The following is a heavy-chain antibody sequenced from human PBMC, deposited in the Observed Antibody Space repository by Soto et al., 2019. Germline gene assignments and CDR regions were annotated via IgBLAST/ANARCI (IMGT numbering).Heavy chain of an antibody. Sequence: ASEKVSCRVSGYNHTELSMHWVRQVPGKGREWMGGLDPENGKTIYAQKFQGRVTMTEDTSTGTAHMELSSLRSKDTAEYYCATIEEPAYYYYGMDVWGQGTTVTVSS. CDR2: LDPENGKT. D-gene: IGHD2-2*01. CDR3: ATIEEPAYYYYGMDV. V-gene: IGHV1-24*01. CDR1: GYNHTELS. J-gene: IGHJ6*02.